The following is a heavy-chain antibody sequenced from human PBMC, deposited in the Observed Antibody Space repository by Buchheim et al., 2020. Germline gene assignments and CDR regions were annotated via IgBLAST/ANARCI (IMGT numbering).Heavy chain of an antibody. Sequence: QVQLQQWGAGLLKPSETLSLTCAVYGGSFSGYYWSWIRQPPGKGLEWIGEINHSGSTNHNPSLKSRVTISVDTSKNQFSLKLSSGTAADTAVYYCARVGSIAARLRSFYYYGMDVWGQGTT. CDR1: GGSFSGYY. CDR3: ARVGSIAARLRSFYYYGMDV. J-gene: IGHJ6*02. V-gene: IGHV4-34*01. CDR2: INHSGST. D-gene: IGHD6-6*01.